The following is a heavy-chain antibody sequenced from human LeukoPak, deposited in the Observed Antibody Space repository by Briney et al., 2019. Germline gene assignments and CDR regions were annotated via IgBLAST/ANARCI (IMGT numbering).Heavy chain of an antibody. CDR2: IYYSGST. J-gene: IGHJ4*02. D-gene: IGHD1-26*01. V-gene: IGHV4-38-2*02. Sequence: GSLRLSCAASGFTFSDAWMSWVRQAPGKGLEWIGSIYYSGSTYYNPSLKSRVTISVDTSKNQFSLKLSSVTAADTAVYYCARDLGGSYWKYYFDYWGQGTLVTVSS. CDR1: GFTFSDAW. CDR3: ARDLGGSYWKYYFDY.